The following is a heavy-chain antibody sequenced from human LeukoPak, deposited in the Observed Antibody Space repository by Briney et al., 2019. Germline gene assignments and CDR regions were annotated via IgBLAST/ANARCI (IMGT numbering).Heavy chain of an antibody. D-gene: IGHD3-10*01. CDR1: GFTFSSYA. CDR2: ISYDGSNK. Sequence: GRSLRLSCAASGFTFSSYAMHWVRQAPGKGLEWVAVISYDGSNKYYADSVKGRFTISRDNSKNTLYLQMNSLRAEDTAVYYCASLGFVELSSLDYWGQGTLVTVSS. V-gene: IGHV3-30-3*01. J-gene: IGHJ4*02. CDR3: ASLGFVELSSLDY.